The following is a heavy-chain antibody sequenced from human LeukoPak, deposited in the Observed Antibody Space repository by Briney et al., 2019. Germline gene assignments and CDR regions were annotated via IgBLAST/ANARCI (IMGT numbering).Heavy chain of an antibody. CDR2: IYTSGST. V-gene: IGHV4-4*07. Sequence: SETLSLTCTVSGGSISSYYWSWIRQPAGKGLEWIGRIYTSGSTNYNPFLKSRVTMSVDTSKNQFSLKLSSVTAADTAVYYCARTLLEWELSYYYYMDVWGQGTTVTVSS. CDR3: ARTLLEWELSYYYYMDV. D-gene: IGHD1-26*01. CDR1: GGSISSYY. J-gene: IGHJ6*03.